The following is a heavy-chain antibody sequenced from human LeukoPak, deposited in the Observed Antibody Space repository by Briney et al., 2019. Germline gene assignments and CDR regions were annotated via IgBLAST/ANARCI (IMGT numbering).Heavy chain of an antibody. CDR3: ARGGSRIVVVVAARKPHYIDY. J-gene: IGHJ4*02. CDR2: ISHSGST. V-gene: IGHV4-34*01. D-gene: IGHD2-15*01. Sequence: SETLSLTCAVYGGSFSGYYWSWIRQPPGKGLEWIGEISHSGSTNYNPSLKSRVTISVDTSKNQFSLKLSSVTAADTAVYYCARGGSRIVVVVAARKPHYIDYWGQGTLVTVSS. CDR1: GGSFSGYY.